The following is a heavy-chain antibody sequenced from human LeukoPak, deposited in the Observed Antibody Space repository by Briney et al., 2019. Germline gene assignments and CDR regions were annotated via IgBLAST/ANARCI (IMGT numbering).Heavy chain of an antibody. CDR1: GGSFIGFH. CDR2: INHSGST. J-gene: IGHJ4*02. Sequence: SETLSLICAVYGGSFIGFHWNWIRQPPGRGLEWIGDINHSGSTNYNPSLTSRVTISVDTSKNQFSLKLSSVTAADTAVYYCARPTQYYDSSGYYYPFDYWGQGTLVTVSS. V-gene: IGHV4-34*01. CDR3: ARPTQYYDSSGYYYPFDY. D-gene: IGHD3-22*01.